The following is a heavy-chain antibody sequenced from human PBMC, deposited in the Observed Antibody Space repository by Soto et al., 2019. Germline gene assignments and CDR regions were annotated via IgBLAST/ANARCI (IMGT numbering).Heavy chain of an antibody. CDR1: GFTFSSYA. V-gene: IGHV3-30-3*01. CDR2: ISYDGSNK. D-gene: IGHD3-3*01. Sequence: GSLRLSCAASGFTFSSYAMHWVRQAPGKGLEWVAVISYDGSNKNYADSVKGRFTISRDNSKNTLYLQMNSLRAEDTAVYYCARGYDFWGGYYYPYGMDVWGQETTVTVSS. J-gene: IGHJ6*02. CDR3: ARGYDFWGGYYYPYGMDV.